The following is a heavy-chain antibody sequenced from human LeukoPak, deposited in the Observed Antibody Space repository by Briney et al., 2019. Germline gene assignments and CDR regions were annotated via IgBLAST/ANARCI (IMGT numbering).Heavy chain of an antibody. V-gene: IGHV1-18*01. CDR1: GYTFTSYG. Sequence: ASVNVSFKGTGYTFTSYGISWVRQAHGQGLEGMGWISPYNCNTNNAQKLQGRVTITTDTSTSTAYMELRSLRSDDTAVYYCARDSFYGSGSCSNWGQGTLVTVSS. CDR3: ARDSFYGSGSCSN. J-gene: IGHJ4*02. D-gene: IGHD3-10*01. CDR2: ISPYNCNT.